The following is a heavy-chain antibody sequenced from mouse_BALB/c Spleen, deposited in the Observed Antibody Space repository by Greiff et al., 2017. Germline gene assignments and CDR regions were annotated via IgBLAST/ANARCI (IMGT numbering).Heavy chain of an antibody. CDR3: ARHDGYPYYFDY. Sequence: EVKLVESGGGLVKLGGSLKLSCAASGFTFSSYYMSWVRQTPEKRLELVAAINSNGGSTYYPDTVKGRFTISRDNAKNTLYLQMSSLKSEDTALYYCARHDGYPYYFDYWGQGTTLTVSS. CDR1: GFTFSSYY. D-gene: IGHD2-3*01. V-gene: IGHV5-6-2*01. CDR2: INSNGGST. J-gene: IGHJ2*01.